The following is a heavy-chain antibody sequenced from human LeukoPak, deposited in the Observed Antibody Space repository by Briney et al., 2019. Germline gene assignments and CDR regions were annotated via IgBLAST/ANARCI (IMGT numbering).Heavy chain of an antibody. J-gene: IGHJ4*02. CDR3: ATYGYGDDSFDY. CDR1: GGSISSGDYY. Sequence: SPSETLSLTCTVSGGSISSGDYYWSWIRQPPGKGLEWIGYIYYSGSTYYNPSLKSRVTISVDTSKNQFSLKLSSVTAADTAVYYCATYGYGDDSFDYWGQGTLVTVSS. V-gene: IGHV4-30-4*01. CDR2: IYYSGST. D-gene: IGHD4-17*01.